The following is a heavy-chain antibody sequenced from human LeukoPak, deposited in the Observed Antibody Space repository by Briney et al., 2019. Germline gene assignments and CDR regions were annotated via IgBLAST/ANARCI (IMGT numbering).Heavy chain of an antibody. CDR1: GGSISSGGYY. D-gene: IGHD6-19*01. V-gene: IGHV4-30-2*01. Sequence: SSETLSLTCTVSGGSISSGGYYWSWIRQPPGKGLEWIGYIYYSGSTYYNPSLKSRVTISVDTSKNQFSLKLSSVTAADTAVYYCARFARSGWYLIDYWGQGTLVTVSS. CDR3: ARFARSGWYLIDY. CDR2: IYYSGST. J-gene: IGHJ4*02.